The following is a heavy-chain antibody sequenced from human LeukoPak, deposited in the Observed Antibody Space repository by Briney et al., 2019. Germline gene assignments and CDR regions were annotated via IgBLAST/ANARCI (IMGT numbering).Heavy chain of an antibody. J-gene: IGHJ5*02. Sequence: ASVKVSCKASGGTFSSYAISWVRQAPGQGLEWMGGIIPIFGTANYAQKFQGRVTITADESTSTAYMELSSLRSADTAVYYCARKGFGEYWFDPWGQGTLVTVSS. V-gene: IGHV1-69*13. CDR2: IIPIFGTA. CDR3: ARKGFGEYWFDP. D-gene: IGHD3-10*01. CDR1: GGTFSSYA.